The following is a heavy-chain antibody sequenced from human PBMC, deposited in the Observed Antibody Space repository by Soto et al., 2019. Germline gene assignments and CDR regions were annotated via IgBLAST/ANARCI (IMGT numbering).Heavy chain of an antibody. J-gene: IGHJ6*02. CDR3: ARGDGYNGVDYYYGMDV. D-gene: IGHD5-12*01. V-gene: IGHV1-69*12. CDR2: IIPIFGTA. Sequence: QVQLVQSGAEVKKPGSSVKVSCKASGGTFSSYAISWVRQAPGQGLEWMGGIIPIFGTANYAQKFQGRVTITADESTSTADMELSSLRSEDTAVYYCARGDGYNGVDYYYGMDVWGQGTTVTVSS. CDR1: GGTFSSYA.